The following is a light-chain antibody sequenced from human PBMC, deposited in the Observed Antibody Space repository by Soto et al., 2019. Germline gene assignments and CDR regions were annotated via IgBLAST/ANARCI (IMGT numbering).Light chain of an antibody. V-gene: IGLV2-14*03. Sequence: QSALTQPASVSGSPVQSITISCTGTSSDVGGYNFVSWYQHHPGKAPKLIIYDVSNRPSGVSNRFSGSKSGNTASLTISGLQAEDEADYYCTSYTSSFTYVFGTGTKVTVL. CDR2: DVS. J-gene: IGLJ1*01. CDR1: SSDVGGYNF. CDR3: TSYTSSFTYV.